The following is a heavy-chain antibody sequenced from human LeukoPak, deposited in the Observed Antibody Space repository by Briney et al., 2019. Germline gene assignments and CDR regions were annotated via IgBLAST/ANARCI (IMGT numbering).Heavy chain of an antibody. CDR1: GFTFSSNY. D-gene: IGHD2-2*01. CDR2: IYSGGST. CDR3: AASSSSKQPPFDY. J-gene: IGHJ4*02. V-gene: IGHV3-53*01. Sequence: GGSLRLSCAASGFTFSSNYMSWVRQAPGKGLEWVSVIYSGGSTYYADSVKGRFTISRDNSKNTLYLQMNSLRAEDTAVYHCAASSSSKQPPFDYWGQGTLVTVSS.